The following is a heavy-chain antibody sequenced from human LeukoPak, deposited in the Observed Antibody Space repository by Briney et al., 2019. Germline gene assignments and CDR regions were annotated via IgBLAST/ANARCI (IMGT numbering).Heavy chain of an antibody. Sequence: SETLSLTCAVSGGSVTSTNWWTWVRPPPGKGLEWIGEFHLDGRTNYNPSLKSRLIMSVDLPENHISLKLTSVTAADTAVYYCAREGGFYRPLDYSGQGTLVTVSS. J-gene: IGHJ4*02. CDR3: AREGGFYRPLDY. D-gene: IGHD3-3*01. V-gene: IGHV4-4*02. CDR1: GGSVTSTNW. CDR2: FHLDGRT.